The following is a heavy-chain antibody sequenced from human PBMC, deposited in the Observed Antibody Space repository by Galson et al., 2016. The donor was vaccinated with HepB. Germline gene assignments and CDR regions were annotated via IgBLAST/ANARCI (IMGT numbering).Heavy chain of an antibody. CDR2: INWNSGVT. CDR1: GFTFEDYA. CDR3: TKDFYSSGPEYFHH. Sequence: SLRLSCAASGFTFEDYAMHWVRQFPGKGLEWVSGINWNSGVTDYADSVKGRFTISRDNAKNSLYLQMNSLRPEDTAFYSCTKDFYSSGPEYFHHWGRGTLVTVSS. V-gene: IGHV3-9*01. J-gene: IGHJ1*01. D-gene: IGHD3-22*01.